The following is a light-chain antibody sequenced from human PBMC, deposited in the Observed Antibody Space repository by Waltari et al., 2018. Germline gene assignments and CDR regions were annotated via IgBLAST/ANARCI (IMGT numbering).Light chain of an antibody. V-gene: IGLV2-23*01. CDR2: EAF. CDR3: CSSAGSSLFLL. CDR1: SSNVGTNDF. Sequence: QSALTQPASVSGSPGQSITISCLGPSSNVGTNDFVSWYQQRPGNAPKLLIYEAFKRPSGVSNRFSGSKSGNTASLTISGLQPEDGADYYCCSSAGSSLFLLFGGGTRLTVL. J-gene: IGLJ3*02.